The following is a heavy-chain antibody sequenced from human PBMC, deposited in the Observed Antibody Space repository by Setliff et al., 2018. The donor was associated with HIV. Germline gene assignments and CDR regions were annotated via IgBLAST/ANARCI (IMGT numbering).Heavy chain of an antibody. CDR2: LSPSGTT. J-gene: IGHJ4*02. Sequence: PSETLSLTCTVYGGSFSNYYTNWIRQPPGKGLEWIGELSPSGTTRSNPSLQSRVTISLDTSNNQFSLKLSSVTAADMGVYYCARGRKKTLAVSGTRYLDFWGQGTLVTVSS. CDR1: GGSFSNYY. CDR3: ARGRKKTLAVSGTRYLDF. V-gene: IGHV4-34*01. D-gene: IGHD6-19*01.